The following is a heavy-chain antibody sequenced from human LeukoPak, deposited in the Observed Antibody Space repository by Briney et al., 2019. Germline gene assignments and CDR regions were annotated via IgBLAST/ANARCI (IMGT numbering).Heavy chain of an antibody. V-gene: IGHV3-30*04. Sequence: GSLRLSCAASGFTFRTFAIHWVRQVPGKGLEWVSVISYDGNNEYYADSVKGRFTISRDNSKNILYLQMNSLRAEDTAVYYCARGHSSGWFFDYWGQGALVTVSS. CDR2: ISYDGNNE. CDR1: GFTFRTFA. D-gene: IGHD6-19*01. CDR3: ARGHSSGWFFDY. J-gene: IGHJ4*02.